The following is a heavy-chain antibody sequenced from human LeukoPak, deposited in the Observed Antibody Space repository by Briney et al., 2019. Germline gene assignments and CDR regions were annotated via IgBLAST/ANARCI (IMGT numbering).Heavy chain of an antibody. Sequence: SETLSLTCTVSGGSISSYYWSWIRQPPGKGLEWIGYIYYIGSTSYNPSLKSRVTMSVDTSKNQFSLKLTSVTAADTAVYYCAREARGRARLFDFWGQGTLVTVPS. V-gene: IGHV4-59*01. CDR3: AREARGRARLFDF. J-gene: IGHJ4*02. CDR1: GGSISSYY. CDR2: IYYIGST. D-gene: IGHD6-6*01.